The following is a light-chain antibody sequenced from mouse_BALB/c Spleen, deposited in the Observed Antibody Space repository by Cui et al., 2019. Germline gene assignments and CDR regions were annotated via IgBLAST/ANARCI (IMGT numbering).Light chain of an antibody. CDR3: QQWSSNQWT. V-gene: IGKV4-68*01. Sequence: QIVLTSPPAHMTASPGEMVTMTCSASSRVSYMYWYQQQPTASPKPWIYHTSNLAACVPARCSGSGAGTTYSLTIISRKAEEAATYYCQQWSSNQWTFGGGTKLEIK. CDR2: HTS. CDR1: SRVSY. J-gene: IGKJ1*01.